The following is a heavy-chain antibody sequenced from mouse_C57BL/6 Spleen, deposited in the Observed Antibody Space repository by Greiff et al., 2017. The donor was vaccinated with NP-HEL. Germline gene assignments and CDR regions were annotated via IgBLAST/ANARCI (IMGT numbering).Heavy chain of an antibody. CDR2: INPNYGTT. D-gene: IGHD1-1*01. Sequence: EVQLQQSGPELVKPGASVKISCKASGYSFTDYNMNWVKQSNGKSLEWIGVINPNYGTTSYNQKFKGKATLTVDQSSSTAYMQLNSLTSEDSAVYYCARGVYYGSSYGNYYAMDNWGQGTSVTVSS. V-gene: IGHV1-39*01. CDR1: GYSFTDYN. CDR3: ARGVYYGSSYGNYYAMDN. J-gene: IGHJ4*01.